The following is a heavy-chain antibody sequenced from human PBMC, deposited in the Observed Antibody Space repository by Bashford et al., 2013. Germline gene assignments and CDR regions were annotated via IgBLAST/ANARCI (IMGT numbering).Heavy chain of an antibody. V-gene: IGHV3-23*01. D-gene: IGHD2-15*01. CDR3: ATDVGVAGIGFDY. CDR2: ISDSGDST. Sequence: VRQAPGKGLEWVAVISDSGDSTYYADSVKGRFTISRDNSKYTLYLQMNSLRADDTAVYYCATDVGVAGIGFDYWGRGTLVTVSS. J-gene: IGHJ4*02.